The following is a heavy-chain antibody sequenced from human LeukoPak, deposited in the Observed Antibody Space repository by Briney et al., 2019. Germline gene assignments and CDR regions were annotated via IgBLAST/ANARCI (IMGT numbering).Heavy chain of an antibody. J-gene: IGHJ6*02. Sequence: PSETLSLTCTVSGGSISSSSYYWGWIRQPPGKGLEWIGSIYYSGSTYYNPSLKSRVTISVDTSKNQFSPKLSSVTAADTAVYYCARQPPTVSYGMDVWGQGTTVTVSS. CDR1: GGSISSSSYY. CDR3: ARQPPTVSYGMDV. D-gene: IGHD4-17*01. CDR2: IYYSGST. V-gene: IGHV4-39*01.